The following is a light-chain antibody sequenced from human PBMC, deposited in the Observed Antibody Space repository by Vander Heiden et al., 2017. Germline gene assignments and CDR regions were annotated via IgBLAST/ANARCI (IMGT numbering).Light chain of an antibody. J-gene: IGLJ2*01. CDR1: TSTIGAGYD. CDR2: DNI. CDR3: QSYDSSLGGHVV. Sequence: QSVLTQPPSVSGAPGQRVTISSTGSTSTIGAGYDVHWYQQLPGTAPKLLIYDNINRPSGVPDRFSSSKSGTSASLASTGLQAEDEADYYCQSYDSSLGGHVVFGGGTKLTVL. V-gene: IGLV1-40*01.